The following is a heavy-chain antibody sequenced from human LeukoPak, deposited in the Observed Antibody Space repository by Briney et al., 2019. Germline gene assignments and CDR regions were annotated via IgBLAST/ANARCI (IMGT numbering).Heavy chain of an antibody. D-gene: IGHD2-21*02. Sequence: PSETLSLTCAVSGGSISSSNWWSWVRQPPGKGLEWIGSIYYSGSTYYNPSLKSRVTISVDTSKNQFSLKLSSVTAADTAVYYCAGTAIPDDYWGQGTLVTVSS. CDR1: GGSISSSNW. J-gene: IGHJ4*02. CDR3: AGTAIPDDY. CDR2: IYYSGST. V-gene: IGHV4-4*02.